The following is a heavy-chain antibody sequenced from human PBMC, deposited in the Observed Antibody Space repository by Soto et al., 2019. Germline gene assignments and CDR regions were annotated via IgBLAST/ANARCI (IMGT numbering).Heavy chain of an antibody. V-gene: IGHV4-59*01. CDR3: ATDKGQSGMDV. J-gene: IGHJ6*02. CDR2: IYYSGST. Sequence: PSETLSLTCTVSGGSISSYYWSWIRQPPGKGLEWIGYIYYSGSTNYNPSLKSRVTISVDTSKNQFSLKLSSVTAADTAVYYCATDKGQSGMDVWGQGTTVTVSS. CDR1: GGSISSYY.